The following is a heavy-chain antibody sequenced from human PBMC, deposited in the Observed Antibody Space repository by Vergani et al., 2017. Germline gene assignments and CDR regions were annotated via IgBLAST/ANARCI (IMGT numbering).Heavy chain of an antibody. CDR1: GFSFSNYN. V-gene: IGHV3-21*01. D-gene: IGHD3-22*01. J-gene: IGHJ6*03. Sequence: DVQLVESGGGLVRPGGSLRLSCAGSGFSFSNYNMEWVRQAPGKGLEWVSSISSSGSNMYYSDSLQGRFTISRDNAKNSLFLQMNSLRTEYTAVYYCARHRIYYDSSGYEFGSYYYFYYMDVGGKGTTVTVSS. CDR3: ARHRIYYDSSGYEFGSYYYFYYMDV. CDR2: ISSSGSNM.